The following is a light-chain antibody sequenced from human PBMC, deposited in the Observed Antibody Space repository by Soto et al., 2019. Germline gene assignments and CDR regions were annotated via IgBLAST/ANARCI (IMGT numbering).Light chain of an antibody. CDR2: DVS. V-gene: IGLV2-14*01. Sequence: QSVLTQPASVSGSPGQSITISCTGTSSDVGGYSAVSWYQQHPGKAPKLMIYDVSNRPSGASDRFSGSKSGNTASLTISGLQAEDEADYYCGSYASGGAYVFGTGTKVTVL. J-gene: IGLJ1*01. CDR3: GSYASGGAYV. CDR1: SSDVGGYSA.